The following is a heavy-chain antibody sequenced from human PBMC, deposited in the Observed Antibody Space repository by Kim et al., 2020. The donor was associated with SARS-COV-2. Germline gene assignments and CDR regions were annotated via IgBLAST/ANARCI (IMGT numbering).Heavy chain of an antibody. Sequence: GGSLRLSCAASGFTFGDYAMHWVRQAPGKGLEWVSGISWNSGSIGYADSVKGRFTISRDNAKNSLYLQMNSLRAEDTALYYCAKDIGRRWLQLHLPPRYGMDVWGQGTTVTVSS. J-gene: IGHJ6*02. D-gene: IGHD5-12*01. CDR3: AKDIGRRWLQLHLPPRYGMDV. V-gene: IGHV3-9*01. CDR2: ISWNSGSI. CDR1: GFTFGDYA.